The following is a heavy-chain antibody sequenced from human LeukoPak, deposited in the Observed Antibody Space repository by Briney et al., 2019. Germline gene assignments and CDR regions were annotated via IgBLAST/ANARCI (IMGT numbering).Heavy chain of an antibody. D-gene: IGHD4-23*01. Sequence: SETLSLTCAVYGGSFSGYYWSWIRQPPGKGLEWIGEINHSGSTNYNPSLKSRVTISVDTSKNQFSLKLSSVTAADTAVYYCARGRTTVVTPWYFDYWGQGTLVTVSS. CDR3: ARGRTTVVTPWYFDY. CDR2: INHSGST. V-gene: IGHV4-34*01. CDR1: GGSFSGYY. J-gene: IGHJ4*02.